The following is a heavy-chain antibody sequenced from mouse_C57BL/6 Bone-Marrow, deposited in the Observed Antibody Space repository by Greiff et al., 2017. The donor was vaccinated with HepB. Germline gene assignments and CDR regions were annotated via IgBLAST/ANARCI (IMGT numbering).Heavy chain of an antibody. CDR1: GFTFSSYA. Sequence: DVKLVESGGGLVKPGGSLKLSCAASGFTFSSYAMSWVRQTPEKRLEWVATISDGGSYTYYPDNVKGRFTISRDNAKNNLYLQMSHLKSEDTAMYYCARDKSYGSSYAMDYWGQGTSVTVSS. CDR3: ARDKSYGSSYAMDY. V-gene: IGHV5-4*01. D-gene: IGHD1-1*01. J-gene: IGHJ4*01. CDR2: ISDGGSYT.